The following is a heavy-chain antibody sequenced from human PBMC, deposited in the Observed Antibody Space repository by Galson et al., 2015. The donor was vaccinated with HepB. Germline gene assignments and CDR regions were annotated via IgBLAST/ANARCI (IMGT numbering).Heavy chain of an antibody. CDR3: AKIVGFSSSHYDALDI. J-gene: IGHJ3*02. D-gene: IGHD6-6*01. Sequence: LRLSCAASGLNFDDHGMHWVRQGPGKGLEWVSGISWNSYSIGYADSVKGRFTISRDNAKNSLYLQMNSLRPEDTALYYCAKIVGFSSSHYDALDIWGPGTMVTVSS. V-gene: IGHV3-9*01. CDR2: ISWNSYSI. CDR1: GLNFDDHG.